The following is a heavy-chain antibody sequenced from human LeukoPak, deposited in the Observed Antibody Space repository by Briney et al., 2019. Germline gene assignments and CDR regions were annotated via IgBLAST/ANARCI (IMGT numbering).Heavy chain of an antibody. CDR1: GFTFSSYS. CDR2: ISSSSSYI. CDR3: ATGGAAARYGMDV. Sequence: PGGSLRLSCAASGFTFSSYSMNWVRQAPGKGLEWVSSISSSSSYIYYADSVKGRFTISRDNAKNSLYLQMNSLRAEDTAVYYCATGGAAARYGMDVWGQGTTVTASS. J-gene: IGHJ6*02. D-gene: IGHD6-13*01. V-gene: IGHV3-21*01.